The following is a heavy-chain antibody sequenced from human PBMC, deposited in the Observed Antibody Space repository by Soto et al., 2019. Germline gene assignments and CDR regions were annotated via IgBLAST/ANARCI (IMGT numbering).Heavy chain of an antibody. CDR2: IYYSGST. J-gene: IGHJ4*02. Sequence: SETLSLTCTVSGGSISSYYWSWIRQPPGKGLEWIGYIYYSGSTNYNPSLKSRVTISVDTSRNQFSLKLSSVTAADTAVYYCARHALHSSGFTDYWGQATLVTVSS. CDR3: ARHALHSSGFTDY. CDR1: GGSISSYY. V-gene: IGHV4-59*08. D-gene: IGHD6-19*01.